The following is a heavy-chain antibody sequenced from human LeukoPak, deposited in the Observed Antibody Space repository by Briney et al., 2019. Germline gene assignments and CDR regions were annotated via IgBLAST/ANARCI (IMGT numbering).Heavy chain of an antibody. V-gene: IGHV1-8*01. Sequence: ASVKVSCKASGYTFTSYDINWVRQATGQGLEWMGWMNPNSGNTGYAQKFQGRVTMTRNTSISTAYMELSSLRSEDTALYYCARSSLYYDFWSGYYTFWFDPWGQGTLVTVSS. CDR2: MNPNSGNT. CDR3: ARSSLYYDFWSGYYTFWFDP. J-gene: IGHJ5*02. D-gene: IGHD3-3*01. CDR1: GYTFTSYD.